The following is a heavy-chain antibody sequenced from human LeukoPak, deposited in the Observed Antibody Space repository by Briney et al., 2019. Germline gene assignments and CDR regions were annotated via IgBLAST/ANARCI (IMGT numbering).Heavy chain of an antibody. CDR3: AKDRSGSYGMDV. CDR2: ISSSSSYI. Sequence: GGSLRLSCAASGFTFSSYSMNWVRQAPGKGLEWVSSISSSSSYIYYADSVKGRFTISRDNAKNSLYLQMNSLRAEDTAVYYCAKDRSGSYGMDVWGQGTTVTVSS. CDR1: GFTFSSYS. V-gene: IGHV3-21*01. J-gene: IGHJ6*02. D-gene: IGHD1-26*01.